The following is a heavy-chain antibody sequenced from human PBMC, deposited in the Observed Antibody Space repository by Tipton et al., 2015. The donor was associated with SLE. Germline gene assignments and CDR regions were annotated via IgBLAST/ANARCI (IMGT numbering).Heavy chain of an antibody. CDR2: IYYSGST. J-gene: IGHJ4*02. Sequence: TLSLTCTVSGGSISSSSYYWGWIRQPPGKGLEWIGSIYYSGSTYYNPSLKSRVTISVDTSKNQFSLKLSSVTAADTAVYYCARGRGIHLFDYWGQGTLVTVSS. V-gene: IGHV4-39*07. CDR1: GGSISSSSYY. D-gene: IGHD3-10*01. CDR3: ARGRGIHLFDY.